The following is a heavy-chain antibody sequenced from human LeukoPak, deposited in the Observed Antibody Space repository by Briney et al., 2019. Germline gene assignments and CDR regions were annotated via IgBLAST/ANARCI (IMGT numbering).Heavy chain of an antibody. Sequence: PGGSLRLSCAASGFTFSSYAMHWVRQAPGKGLEWVAVISYDGSNKYYADSVKGRFTISRDNSKNTLYLQMNSLRAEDTAVYYCARVPELVVVTYYFDYWGQGTLVTVSS. CDR3: ARVPELVVVTYYFDY. V-gene: IGHV3-30*04. CDR2: ISYDGSNK. J-gene: IGHJ4*02. CDR1: GFTFSSYA. D-gene: IGHD2-21*02.